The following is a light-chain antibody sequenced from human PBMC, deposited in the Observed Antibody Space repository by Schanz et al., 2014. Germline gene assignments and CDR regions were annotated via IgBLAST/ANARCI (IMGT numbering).Light chain of an antibody. CDR3: SSHTTDTTWL. Sequence: QSVLTQPPSVSAAPGQKVTISCSGSSSNIGNNYVSWYQQLPGTAPKLLIYDNNKRPSGIPDRFSGSKSGTSATLGITGLQTGDEADYYCSSHTTDTTWLFGGGTKLTVL. CDR2: DNN. V-gene: IGLV1-51*01. CDR1: SSNIGNNY. J-gene: IGLJ3*02.